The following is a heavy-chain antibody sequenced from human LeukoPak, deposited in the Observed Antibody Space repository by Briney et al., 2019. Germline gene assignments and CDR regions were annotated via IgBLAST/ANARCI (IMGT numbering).Heavy chain of an antibody. CDR2: ISWNSGSI. V-gene: IGHV3-9*01. CDR3: AKDARSGWSFISPNFDY. D-gene: IGHD6-19*01. Sequence: GGSLRLSCAASGFTFDDYAMHWVRQAPGKGLEWVSGISWNSGSIGYADSVKGRFTISRDNAKNSLYLQMNSLRAEDTAVYYCAKDARSGWSFISPNFDYWGQGTLVTVSS. J-gene: IGHJ4*02. CDR1: GFTFDDYA.